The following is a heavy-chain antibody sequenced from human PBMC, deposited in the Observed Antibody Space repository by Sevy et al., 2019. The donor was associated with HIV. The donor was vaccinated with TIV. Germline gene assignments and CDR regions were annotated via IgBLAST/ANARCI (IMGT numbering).Heavy chain of an antibody. V-gene: IGHV3-23*01. J-gene: IGHJ3*02. CDR1: GFTFSSYA. CDR3: AKDDRIAVAGLIAFDI. CDR2: ISGSGGST. Sequence: GSLRLSCAASGFTFSSYAMSWVRQAPGKGLEWVSAISGSGGSTYYADSVKGRFTISRDNSKNTLYLQMNSLRAEDTAVYYCAKDDRIAVAGLIAFDIWGQGTMVTVSS. D-gene: IGHD6-19*01.